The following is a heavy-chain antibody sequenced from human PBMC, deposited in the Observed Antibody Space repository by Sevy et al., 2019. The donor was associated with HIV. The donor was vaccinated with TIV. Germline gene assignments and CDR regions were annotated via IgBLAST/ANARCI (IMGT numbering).Heavy chain of an antibody. CDR3: AREGYYYRSGTYRPPNYYGMDV. D-gene: IGHD3-10*01. CDR1: GYTFSSYG. J-gene: IGHJ6*02. CDR2: ISDYNGYT. V-gene: IGHV1-18*01. Sequence: ASVKVSCKASGYTFSSYGISWVRQAPGQGLEWMGWISDYNGYTNYAHKFQGRVTMSTETSTRTAYLELRGLRSDVTAVYFCAREGYYYRSGTYRPPNYYGMDVWGQGTAVTVSS.